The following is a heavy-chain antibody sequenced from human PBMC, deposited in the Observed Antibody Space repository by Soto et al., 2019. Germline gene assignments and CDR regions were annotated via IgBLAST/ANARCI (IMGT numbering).Heavy chain of an antibody. CDR3: AREVGYGDFSAALLD. D-gene: IGHD4-17*01. CDR2: VISLFGTA. CDR1: GGTFSSHS. V-gene: IGHV1-69*13. Sequence: SVKISCKASGGTFSSHSINWVRQAPGQGLEWMGGVISLFGTANYAHNFKGRVTITADQSTSTAYMELNSLRSDDTAVYYCAREVGYGDFSAALLDWGQGTLVTVSS. J-gene: IGHJ4*02.